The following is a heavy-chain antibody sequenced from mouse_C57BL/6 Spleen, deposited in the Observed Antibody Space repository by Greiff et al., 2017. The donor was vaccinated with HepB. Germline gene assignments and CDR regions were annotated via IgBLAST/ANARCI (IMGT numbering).Heavy chain of an antibody. V-gene: IGHV2-9*02. J-gene: IGHJ2*01. CDR2: IWAGGST. Sequence: VQLVESGPGLVAPSQCLSITCTVSGFSLTSYGVHWVRQPPGKGLEWLGVIWAGGSTNYNYALMSRLSLSKDNSKSQVCLKMNRLQTDDTAMYYCARLEDIWGQGTTLTDAS. CDR3: ARLEDI. D-gene: IGHD1-3*01. CDR1: GFSLTSYG.